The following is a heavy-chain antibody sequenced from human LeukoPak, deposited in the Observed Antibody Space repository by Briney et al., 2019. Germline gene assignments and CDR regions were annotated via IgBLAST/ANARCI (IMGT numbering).Heavy chain of an antibody. D-gene: IGHD3-10*01. CDR1: GFTFSSYW. CDR2: ISYDGSNK. J-gene: IGHJ4*02. V-gene: IGHV3-30*03. CDR3: ARDTLAWGSGSYYDY. Sequence: PGGSLRLSCAASGFTFSSYWMSWVRQAPGKGLEWVAVISYDGSNKYYADSVKGRFTISRDNSKNTLYLQMNSLRAEDTAVYYCARDTLAWGSGSYYDYWGQGTLVTVSS.